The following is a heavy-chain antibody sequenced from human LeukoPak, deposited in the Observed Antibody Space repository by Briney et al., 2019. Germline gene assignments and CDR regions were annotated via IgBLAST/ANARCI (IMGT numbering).Heavy chain of an antibody. CDR1: GLTFSSYS. CDR3: AKDAAGPDY. D-gene: IGHD6-13*01. J-gene: IGHJ4*02. CDR2: ISASGGET. V-gene: IGHV3-23*01. Sequence: PGGSLRLSCVVSGLTFSSYSMTWVRQAPGKGLEWVSGISASGGETWYPDSVKGRFTISRDNSKNTLFLQMNSLRVEDTAIYYCAKDAAGPDYWGQGTLVTVSS.